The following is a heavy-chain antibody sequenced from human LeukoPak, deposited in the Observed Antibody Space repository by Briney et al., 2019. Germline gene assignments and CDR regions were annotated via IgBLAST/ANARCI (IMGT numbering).Heavy chain of an antibody. CDR2: INPNSGGT. CDR3: ARAYDSSGYRSNYFDY. J-gene: IGHJ4*02. CDR1: GYTFTGYY. D-gene: IGHD3-22*01. Sequence: GASVKVSCKASGYTFTGYYMHWVRQAPGQGLEWMGWINPNSGGTNYAQKFQGRVTMTRDTSISTAYMELSRLRSDDTAVYYCARAYDSSGYRSNYFDYWGQGTLVTVSS. V-gene: IGHV1-2*02.